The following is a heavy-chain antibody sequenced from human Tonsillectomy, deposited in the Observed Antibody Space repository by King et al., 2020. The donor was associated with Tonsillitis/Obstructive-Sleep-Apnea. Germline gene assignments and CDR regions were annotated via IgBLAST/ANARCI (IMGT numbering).Heavy chain of an antibody. CDR3: AKAPTALPALFDY. J-gene: IGHJ4*02. CDR1: GFTFSNSA. CDR2: ISGSGGST. Sequence: DVQLVESGGGLVQPGESLRLSCATSGFTFSNSAMSWVRQAPETGLEWVSAISGSGGSTYYAESVKGRFTISRDNSKNTLYLDMNPLRAEDTAVYYSAKAPTALPALFDYWGQGTLVTVSS. D-gene: IGHD2-2*01. V-gene: IGHV3-23*04.